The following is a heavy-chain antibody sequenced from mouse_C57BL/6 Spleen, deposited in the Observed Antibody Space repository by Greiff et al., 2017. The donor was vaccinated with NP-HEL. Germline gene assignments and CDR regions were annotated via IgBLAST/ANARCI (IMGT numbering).Heavy chain of an antibody. CDR3: ARELGRVFAY. Sequence: DVKLVESGGDLVKPGGSLKLSCAASGFTFSSYGMSWVRQTPDKRLEWVATISSGGSYTYYPDSVKGRFTISRDNAKNTLYLQMSSLKSEDTAIYYCARELGRVFAYWGQGTLVTVSA. D-gene: IGHD4-1*01. V-gene: IGHV5-6*02. J-gene: IGHJ3*01. CDR1: GFTFSSYG. CDR2: ISSGGSYT.